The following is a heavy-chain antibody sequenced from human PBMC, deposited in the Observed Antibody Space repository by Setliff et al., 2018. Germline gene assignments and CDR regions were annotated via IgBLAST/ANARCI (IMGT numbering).Heavy chain of an antibody. V-gene: IGHV4-39*07. J-gene: IGHJ3*02. CDR1: GGSISSSGYY. CDR3: ARGSAVTMIVVVTHDAFDI. CDR2: IYYSGST. Sequence: SETLSLTCTVSGGSISSSGYYWGWIRLPPGKGLEWIGSIYYSGSTYYNPSLKSRVTISVDTSKSQFSLKLSSVTAADTAVYYCARGSAVTMIVVVTHDAFDIWGQGTMVTVSS. D-gene: IGHD3-22*01.